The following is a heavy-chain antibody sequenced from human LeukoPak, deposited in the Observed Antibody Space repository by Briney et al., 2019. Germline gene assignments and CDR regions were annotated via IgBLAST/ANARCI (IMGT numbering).Heavy chain of an antibody. Sequence: GGSLRFSCAASGFTFRSYWMSWVRQAPGKGLEWVASIEQDGSEKRYVDSVKGRFTISRDNAENSLYLQMNSLRTEDTAVYYCARRAYLSFDYWGQGTLVTVSS. D-gene: IGHD2/OR15-2a*01. J-gene: IGHJ4*02. CDR3: ARRAYLSFDY. CDR2: IEQDGSEK. V-gene: IGHV3-7*03. CDR1: GFTFRSYW.